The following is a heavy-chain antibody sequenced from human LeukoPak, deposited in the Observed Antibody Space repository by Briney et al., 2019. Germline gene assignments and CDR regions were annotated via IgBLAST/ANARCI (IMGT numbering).Heavy chain of an antibody. D-gene: IGHD3-10*01. J-gene: IGHJ4*02. CDR2: IKQDGSEK. Sequence: PGGSLRLSCAASGFTFNNFWMNWVRQAPGKGLECVANIKQDGSEKYYVDSVKGRFTISRDNAKNSLYLQMNSLRAEDTAVYYCARGRGVDSWGQGALVTVSS. V-gene: IGHV3-7*01. CDR3: ARGRGVDS. CDR1: GFTFNNFW.